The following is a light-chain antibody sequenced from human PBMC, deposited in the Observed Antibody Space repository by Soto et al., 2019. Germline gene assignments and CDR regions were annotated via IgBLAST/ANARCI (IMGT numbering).Light chain of an antibody. CDR1: QSVRDRY. CDR3: QQRSNWLT. Sequence: EIVLTQSPGTLSLSPGERATLSCRASQSVRDRYLAWYQQKPGQAPRLLIYDASNRATGIPARFSGSGSGTDFTLTISSLEPEDFAVYYCQQRSNWLTFGGGTKVEIK. CDR2: DAS. V-gene: IGKV3-11*01. J-gene: IGKJ4*01.